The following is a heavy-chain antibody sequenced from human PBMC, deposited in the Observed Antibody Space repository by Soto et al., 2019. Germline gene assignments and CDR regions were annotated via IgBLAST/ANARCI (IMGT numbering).Heavy chain of an antibody. J-gene: IGHJ4*02. Sequence: EVQLLESGGGLVQPGGSLRLTCAGSGFNFNYYGMSWVRQAPGKVLEWVSIVTGNGDITYYTDSVKGRFTTSRDNSDNLVWLQMNSLRVEDTAIYYSATSHSGEMDWGQGTLVTVSS. CDR1: GFNFNYYG. CDR2: VTGNGDIT. CDR3: ATSHSGEMD. V-gene: IGHV3-23*01. D-gene: IGHD3-10*01.